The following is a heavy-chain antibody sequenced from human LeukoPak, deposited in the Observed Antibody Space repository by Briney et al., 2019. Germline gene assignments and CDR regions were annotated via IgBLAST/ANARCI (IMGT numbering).Heavy chain of an antibody. CDR3: ARSDYYDSSGYYSYSFDI. V-gene: IGHV4-59*08. CDR2: TYHSGST. J-gene: IGHJ3*02. D-gene: IGHD3-22*01. Sequence: SETLSLTCTVSGGSISSHSWSWIRQPPGKGLEWIGYTYHSGSTNYNPSLQSRVTLSVDTSKNQFSLNLTSVTAADTAVYYCARSDYYDSSGYYSYSFDIWGQGTLVTVSS. CDR1: GGSISSHS.